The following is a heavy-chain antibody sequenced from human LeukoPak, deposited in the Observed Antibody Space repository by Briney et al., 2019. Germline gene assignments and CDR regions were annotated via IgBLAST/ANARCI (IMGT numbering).Heavy chain of an antibody. CDR2: ISAYNGNT. CDR1: GYTFTSYG. V-gene: IGHV1-18*01. Sequence: GASVKVSCKASGYTFTSYGISWVRQAPGQGLEWMGWISAYNGNTNYAQKLQGRVTMTTDTSTSTAYMELRSLRSDDTAVYYCARDRQQLPREGLFDYWGQGTLVTVSS. J-gene: IGHJ4*02. CDR3: ARDRQQLPREGLFDY. D-gene: IGHD6-13*01.